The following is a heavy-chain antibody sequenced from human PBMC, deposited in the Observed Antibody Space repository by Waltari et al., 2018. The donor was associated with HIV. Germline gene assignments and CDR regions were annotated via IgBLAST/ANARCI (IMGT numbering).Heavy chain of an antibody. CDR2: ISGYNANT. V-gene: IGHV1-18*01. CDR1: GYIFTNYG. Sequence: QVHLVQSGAEVKMPGASVRVSCKTSGYIFTNYGVSWVRQAPGQGLEWLGWISGYNANTTYAQRLQGRVTLTTDTSTSTAYMELRGLRSDDTAVYYCARGLGGSYYYGVDVWGQGTTVTVS. CDR3: ARGLGGSYYYGVDV. J-gene: IGHJ6*02.